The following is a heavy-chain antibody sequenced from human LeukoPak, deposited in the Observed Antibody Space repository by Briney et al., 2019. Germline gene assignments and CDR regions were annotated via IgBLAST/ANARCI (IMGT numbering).Heavy chain of an antibody. CDR3: ARGGSGSYDDAFDI. V-gene: IGHV4-30-2*01. CDR1: GGSISSGGYY. CDR2: IYHSGST. Sequence: PSQTLSLTCTVSGGSISSGGYYWRWIRQPPGKGLEWIGYIYHSGSTYYNPSLKSRVTISVDRSKNQFSLKLSSLTAADTAVYYCARGGSGSYDDAFDIWGQGTMVTVSS. J-gene: IGHJ3*02. D-gene: IGHD1-26*01.